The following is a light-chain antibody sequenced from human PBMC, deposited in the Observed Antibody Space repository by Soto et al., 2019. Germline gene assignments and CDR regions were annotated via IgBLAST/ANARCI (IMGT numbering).Light chain of an antibody. CDR2: DVS. V-gene: IGLV2-14*03. CDR1: NRDGGGYNY. Sequence: TNRDGGGYNYVSWYQHHPGKAPKLMIYDVSNRPSGVSNRFSGSKSGNTASLTISGLQPEDEADYSCSSYTTSNTRQIVFGTGTKVTVL. J-gene: IGLJ1*01. CDR3: SSYTTSNTRQIV.